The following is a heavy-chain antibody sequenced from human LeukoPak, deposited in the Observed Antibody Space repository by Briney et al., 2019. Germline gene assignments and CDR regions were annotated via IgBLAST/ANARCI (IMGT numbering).Heavy chain of an antibody. V-gene: IGHV3-9*01. Sequence: GGSLRLSCAASGFTFDDYAMYWVRQGPGKGLEWVSGISWDSGSMGYADSVKGRFTISRDNAKNSLYLQMNSLRAEDTALYYCAKDMRGSSGFDYWGQGTLVTVS. D-gene: IGHD6-6*01. CDR3: AKDMRGSSGFDY. CDR2: ISWDSGSM. CDR1: GFTFDDYA. J-gene: IGHJ4*02.